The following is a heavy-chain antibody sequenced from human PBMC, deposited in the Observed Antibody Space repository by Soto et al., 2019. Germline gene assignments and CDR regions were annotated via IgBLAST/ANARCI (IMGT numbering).Heavy chain of an antibody. CDR3: ARDFGILTGRQAAY. D-gene: IGHD3-9*01. J-gene: IGHJ4*02. CDR2: INHSGST. V-gene: IGHV4-34*01. CDR1: GGSFSGYY. Sequence: PLETLSLTCPVYGGSFSGYYWTLIRQPPGTGLEWIGEINHSGSTNYNPSLKSRVTISVDTSKNQFSLKLTSVTAEDTAVYYCARDFGILTGRQAAYWGQGTLVTVSS.